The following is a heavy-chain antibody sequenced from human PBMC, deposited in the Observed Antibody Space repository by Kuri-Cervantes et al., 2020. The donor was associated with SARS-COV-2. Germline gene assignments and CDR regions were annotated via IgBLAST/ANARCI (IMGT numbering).Heavy chain of an antibody. CDR3: ARGLHRDPLDI. CDR2: IKQDGSEK. CDR1: GFTFSSYW. Sequence: GSLRLSCAASGFTFSSYWMSWVRQAPGKVLEWVANIKQDGSEKYYVDSVKGRFTISRDNAKNSLYLQMNSLRVEDTAVYYCARGLHRDPLDIWGQGTMVTVSS. J-gene: IGHJ3*02. V-gene: IGHV3-7*04.